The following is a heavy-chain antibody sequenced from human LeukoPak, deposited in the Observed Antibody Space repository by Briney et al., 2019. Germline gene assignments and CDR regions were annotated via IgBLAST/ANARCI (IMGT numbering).Heavy chain of an antibody. CDR2: IYRSGSS. D-gene: IGHD3-10*01. CDR3: AREGLNMVRGVIPKEAWGWFDP. CDR1: GGSISSGSYY. J-gene: IGHJ5*02. Sequence: SETLSLTCTVSGGSISSGSYYWNWIRQPAGKGLEWIGRIYRSGSSNYNPSLKSRVTVSVDTSKNQFSPKLSSVTAADTAVYYCAREGLNMVRGVIPKEAWGWFDPWGQGTLVTVSS. V-gene: IGHV4-61*02.